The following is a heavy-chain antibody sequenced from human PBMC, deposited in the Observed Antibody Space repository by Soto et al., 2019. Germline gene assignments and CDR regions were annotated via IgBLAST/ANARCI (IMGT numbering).Heavy chain of an antibody. CDR2: ISTYSGNT. D-gene: IGHD3-9*01. CDR1: GYTFTTYG. Sequence: ASVKVSCKASGYTFTTYGLSWVRQAPGQGLEWMGWISTYSGNTNYAQKLQGRVTMTTDTSTSTAYMELRSLKSDDTAVYYCARLWQGYDILTGYYPDAFDIWGQGTMVT. CDR3: ARLWQGYDILTGYYPDAFDI. J-gene: IGHJ3*02. V-gene: IGHV1-18*04.